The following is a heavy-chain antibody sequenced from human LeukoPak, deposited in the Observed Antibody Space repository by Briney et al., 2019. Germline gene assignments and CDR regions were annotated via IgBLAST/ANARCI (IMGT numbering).Heavy chain of an antibody. Sequence: GGSLRLSCAASGFSLSSYAMSWVRQAPGKGLEWVSAISSSDDGTYHAGSVRGRFTISRDSSKNTLYLQMNSLRAEDTAVYYCARMRGYYFDYWGQGTLVTVSS. CDR3: ARMRGYYFDY. V-gene: IGHV3-23*01. D-gene: IGHD3-10*01. CDR2: ISSSDDGT. J-gene: IGHJ4*02. CDR1: GFSLSSYA.